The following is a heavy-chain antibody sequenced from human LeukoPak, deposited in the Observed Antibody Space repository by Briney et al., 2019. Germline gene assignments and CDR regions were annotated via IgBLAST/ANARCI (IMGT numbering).Heavy chain of an antibody. CDR1: GFTFSSYA. CDR3: ARDYYDSSGYYYPSDY. D-gene: IGHD3-22*01. Sequence: GGSLRLSCAASGFTFSSYAMSWVRQAPGKGLEWVSAISGSGGSTYYADSVKGRFTISRDNAKNSLYLQMNSLRAEDTAVYYCARDYYDSSGYYYPSDYWGQGTLVTVSS. CDR2: ISGSGGST. J-gene: IGHJ4*02. V-gene: IGHV3-23*01.